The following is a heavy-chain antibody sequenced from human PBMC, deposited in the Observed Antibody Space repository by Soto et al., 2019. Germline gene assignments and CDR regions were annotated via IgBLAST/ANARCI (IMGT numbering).Heavy chain of an antibody. Sequence: EVQLVESGGGLVQPGGSLRLSCAASGFTVSSNYMSWVRQAPGKGLEWVSVIYSGGSTYYADSVKGRFTISRDNSKNTLYLQMNSLRAEDTAVYYCARSSRIQLWLRLGGMDVWGKGTTVTVSS. CDR2: IYSGGST. V-gene: IGHV3-66*01. D-gene: IGHD5-18*01. J-gene: IGHJ6*04. CDR3: ARSSRIQLWLRLGGMDV. CDR1: GFTVSSNY.